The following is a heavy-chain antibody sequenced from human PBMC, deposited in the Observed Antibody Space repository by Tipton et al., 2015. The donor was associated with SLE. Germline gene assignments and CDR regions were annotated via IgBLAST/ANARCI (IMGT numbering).Heavy chain of an antibody. D-gene: IGHD5-12*01. CDR3: ARGGVGGYDYFDY. CDR1: GGAISSRSYY. CDR2: IYYTGRT. Sequence: TLSLTCTVTGGAISSRSYYWGWMRQPPGKGLEWIGTIYYTGRTYYKLSLESRVTISVDTSKNQVSLKLSSVTAADTAVYYCARGGVGGYDYFDYWGQGTLVTVSS. V-gene: IGHV4-39*07. J-gene: IGHJ4*02.